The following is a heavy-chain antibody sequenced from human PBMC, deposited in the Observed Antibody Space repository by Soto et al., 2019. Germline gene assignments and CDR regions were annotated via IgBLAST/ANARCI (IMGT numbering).Heavy chain of an antibody. D-gene: IGHD3-3*01. CDR2: IYYSGST. CDR3: ARERVAGSYYYYGMDV. CDR1: Y. J-gene: IGHJ6*02. Sequence: YWSWIRQPPGKGLEWIGYIYYSGSTNYNPSLKSRVTISVDTSKNQFSLKLSSVTAADTAVYYCARERVAGSYYYYGMDVWGQGTTVTVSS. V-gene: IGHV4-59*01.